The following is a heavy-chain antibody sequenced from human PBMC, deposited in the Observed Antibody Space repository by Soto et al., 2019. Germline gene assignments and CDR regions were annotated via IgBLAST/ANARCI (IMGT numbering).Heavy chain of an antibody. CDR1: GGSFSGYY. CDR2: INHSGST. J-gene: IGHJ5*02. Sequence: QVQLQQWGAGLLKPSETLSLTCAVYGGSFSGYYWSWIRQPPGKGLEWIGEINHSGSTNYNPSLKSRVTISVDTHKNQFSLKLSSVTDADTAVYYCARGGYDILRGWFDPWGQGTLVTVSS. D-gene: IGHD3-9*01. CDR3: ARGGYDILRGWFDP. V-gene: IGHV4-34*01.